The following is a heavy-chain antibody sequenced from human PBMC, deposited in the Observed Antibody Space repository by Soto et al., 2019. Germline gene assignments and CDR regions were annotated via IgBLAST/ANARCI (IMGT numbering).Heavy chain of an antibody. V-gene: IGHV1-18*01. CDR3: AKDRADCSSTSCYIPYIPFDP. D-gene: IGHD2-2*02. Sequence: GASVKVSCKASGYTFTSYGISWVRQAPGQGLEWMGWISAYNGNTNYAQKLQGRVTMTTDTSTSTAYMELRSLRAEDTAVYYCAKDRADCSSTSCYIPYIPFDPWGQGTLVTVSS. CDR1: GYTFTSYG. J-gene: IGHJ5*02. CDR2: ISAYNGNT.